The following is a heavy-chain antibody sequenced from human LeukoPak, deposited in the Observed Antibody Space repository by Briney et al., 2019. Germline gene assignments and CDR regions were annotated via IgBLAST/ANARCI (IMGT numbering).Heavy chain of an antibody. CDR2: IYPGDSDT. D-gene: IGHD4-23*01. J-gene: IGHJ4*02. CDR3: ARHGGNSGDY. V-gene: IGHV5-51*01. CDR1: GYSFTSYW. Sequence: GESLNISCKGSGYSFTSYWIGWVRQMPGKGLEWMGIIYPGDSDTRYSPSFQGQVTNSADKPISTASLQWSSLKASDTAMYCCARHGGNSGDYWGQGTLVTVSS.